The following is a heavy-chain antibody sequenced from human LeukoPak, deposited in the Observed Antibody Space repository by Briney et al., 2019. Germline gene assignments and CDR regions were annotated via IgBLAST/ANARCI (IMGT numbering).Heavy chain of an antibody. D-gene: IGHD3-3*01. V-gene: IGHV3-11*03. Sequence: GGSLRLSCAASGFTFSDRYMGWVRQAPGKGLAWVSYISSSSHYTNYEASVRGRFIISRDNARDSLYLQMNSLRAEDTAVYYCAKTGGVRFLEWLLYFDYWGQGTLVTVSS. J-gene: IGHJ4*02. CDR3: AKTGGVRFLEWLLYFDY. CDR1: GFTFSDRY. CDR2: ISSSSHYT.